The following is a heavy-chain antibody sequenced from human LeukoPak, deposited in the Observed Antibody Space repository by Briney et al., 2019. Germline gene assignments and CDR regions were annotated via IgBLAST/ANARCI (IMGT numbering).Heavy chain of an antibody. CDR2: IKQDGSEK. V-gene: IGHV3-7*01. CDR3: ARIPSYYYGMDV. Sequence: GGSLRLSCAASGFTFSNYWMSWVRQAPGKGLEWVASIKQDGSEKYYVDSVKGRFTISRDNAKNSLYLQMNSLRAEDTAVYYCARIPSYYYGMDVWGQGTTVTVSS. J-gene: IGHJ6*02. CDR1: GFTFSNYW.